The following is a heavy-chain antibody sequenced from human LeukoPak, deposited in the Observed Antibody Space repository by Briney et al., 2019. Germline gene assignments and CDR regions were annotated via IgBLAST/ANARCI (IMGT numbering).Heavy chain of an antibody. V-gene: IGHV1-2*02. J-gene: IGHJ1*01. Sequence: ASVKVSCKASGYTFTGYYMHWVRQAPGQGLEWMGWINPNSGGTNYAQKFQGRVTITRDTSISTAYMELSRLRSDDTAVYYCARESYDYVWGSQPPEYFQHWGQGTLVTVSS. D-gene: IGHD3-16*01. CDR3: ARESYDYVWGSQPPEYFQH. CDR1: GYTFTGYY. CDR2: INPNSGGT.